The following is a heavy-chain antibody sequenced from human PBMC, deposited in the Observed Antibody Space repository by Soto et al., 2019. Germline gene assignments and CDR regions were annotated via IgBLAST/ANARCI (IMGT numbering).Heavy chain of an antibody. CDR1: GGTFSSYA. J-gene: IGHJ6*02. D-gene: IGHD6-13*01. V-gene: IGHV1-69*01. CDR3: ARGDRGSSEYYYYYGMDV. CDR2: IIPIFGTA. Sequence: QVQLVQSGAEVKKPGSSVKVSCKASGGTFSSYAISWVRQAPGQGLEWMGGIIPIFGTANYAQKFQGRVTITADESTSTAYRELSSLRSEDTAVYYCARGDRGSSEYYYYYGMDVWGQGTTVTVSS.